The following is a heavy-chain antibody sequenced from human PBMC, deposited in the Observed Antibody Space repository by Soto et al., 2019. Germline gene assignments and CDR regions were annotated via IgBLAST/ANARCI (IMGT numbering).Heavy chain of an antibody. Sequence: QVQLVESGGGVVQPGRSLRLSCAASGFTFSSYGMHWVRQAPGKGLEWVSVIWYDGSNKYYADSVKGRFTISRDNSKNTLYLQMNSLRAEDTAVYYCARDAWWSITGTTRFFDYWRQGTLVTVSS. D-gene: IGHD1-7*01. CDR2: IWYDGSNK. CDR3: ARDAWWSITGTTRFFDY. J-gene: IGHJ4*02. CDR1: GFTFSSYG. V-gene: IGHV3-33*01.